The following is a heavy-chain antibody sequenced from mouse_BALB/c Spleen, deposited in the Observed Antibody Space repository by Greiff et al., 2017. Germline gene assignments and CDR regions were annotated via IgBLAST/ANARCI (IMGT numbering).Heavy chain of an antibody. CDR3: TRLRGDAMDD. D-gene: IGHD2-12*01. CDR2: IDPSDSYT. Sequence: QVQLQQPGAELVKPGASVKMSCKASGYTFTSYWMHWVKQRPGQGLEWIGVIDPSDSYTSYNQKFKGKATLTVDTSSSTAYMQLSSLTSEDSAVYYCTRLRGDAMDDWGQGTSVTVSS. J-gene: IGHJ4*01. V-gene: IGHV1S127*01. CDR1: GYTFTSYW.